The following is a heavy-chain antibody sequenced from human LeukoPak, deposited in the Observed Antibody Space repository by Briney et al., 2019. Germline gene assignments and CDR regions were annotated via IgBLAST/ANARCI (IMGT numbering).Heavy chain of an antibody. V-gene: IGHV1-69*06. CDR3: AKQGAVRQDYYMDV. CDR2: IIPIFGTP. J-gene: IGHJ6*03. D-gene: IGHD3-16*01. CDR1: GGSFSSYA. Sequence: SVKVSCKASGGSFSSYAITWVRQAPGQGLEWMGGIIPIFGTPTYAQKFQGRVTITADMGSSTAYLELTSLTSEDTARYFCAKQGAVRQDYYMDVWGSGTTVTVSS.